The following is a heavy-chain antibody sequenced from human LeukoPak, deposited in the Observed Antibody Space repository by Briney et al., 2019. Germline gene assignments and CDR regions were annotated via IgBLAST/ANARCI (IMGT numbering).Heavy chain of an antibody. Sequence: ASVKVSCKASGYTFTSYDFNWVRQATGQRPEWMGWMSPNSGDTGYAQKFQDRVTMTRNTSISTAYMELSSLRSEDTAVYYCASGGLFSSSLTGYFDYWGQGTLVTVSS. D-gene: IGHD6-6*01. V-gene: IGHV1-8*01. CDR1: GYTFTSYD. CDR2: MSPNSGDT. CDR3: ASGGLFSSSLTGYFDY. J-gene: IGHJ4*02.